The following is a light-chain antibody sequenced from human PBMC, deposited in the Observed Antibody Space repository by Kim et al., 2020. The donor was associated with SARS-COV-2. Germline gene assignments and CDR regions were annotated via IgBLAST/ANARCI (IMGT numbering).Light chain of an antibody. V-gene: IGLV2-8*01. CDR1: TSDVGNYTS. CDR2: EVT. CDR3: SSYAGSNNYV. J-gene: IGLJ1*01. Sequence: GQSRATPSPGTTSDVGNYTSVSWYPQHPGKAPKLMIYEVTKRPSGVPDRFSGSKSGNTASLTVSGLQAEDEAEYYCSSYAGSNNYVSGTGTKVTVL.